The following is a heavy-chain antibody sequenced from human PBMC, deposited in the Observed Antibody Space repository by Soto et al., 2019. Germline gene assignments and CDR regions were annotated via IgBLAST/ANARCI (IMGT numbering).Heavy chain of an antibody. V-gene: IGHV4-39*01. CDR1: GGSISSSRSY. D-gene: IGHD3-9*01. Sequence: SETLSLTCNVSGGSISSSRSYWAWIRQPPGKGLEWIANIFYSGSNYYNPSLKSRVTISVDTSKNQFSLKLSSVTAADTAVYYCARHSVYYGTLTGYSKSWYFDYWGQGTLVTVSS. CDR3: ARHSVYYGTLTGYSKSWYFDY. CDR2: IFYSGSN. J-gene: IGHJ4*02.